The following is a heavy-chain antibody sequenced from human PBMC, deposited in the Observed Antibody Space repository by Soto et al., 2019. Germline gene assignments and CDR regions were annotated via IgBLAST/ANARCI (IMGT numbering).Heavy chain of an antibody. CDR1: GGSISSSTYY. Sequence: SETLSLTCTVSGGSISSSTYYWGWIRQPPGKGLEWIGSMFYSGNTYYNPSLKSRVTLSINTSKNQFSLKLNSVTAADTAVYYCVSPEGYYDSSGYTLDYWGQGTLVTVSS. V-gene: IGHV4-39*01. CDR2: MFYSGNT. CDR3: VSPEGYYDSSGYTLDY. J-gene: IGHJ4*02. D-gene: IGHD3-22*01.